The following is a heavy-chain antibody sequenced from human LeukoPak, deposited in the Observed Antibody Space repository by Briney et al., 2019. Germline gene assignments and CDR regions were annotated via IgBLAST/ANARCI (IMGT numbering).Heavy chain of an antibody. CDR1: VDFFSGYY. D-gene: IGHD4-11*01. Sequence: SETLSLTCAVYVDFFSGYYWTWIRQPPGKGLEWIGEITHSGSTKYNPSLKSRATISVDTAKNQFSLKLMSVTAADSAVYYCARATTIPHNFDYWGQGTLVTVSS. CDR2: ITHSGST. V-gene: IGHV4-34*01. J-gene: IGHJ4*02. CDR3: ARATTIPHNFDY.